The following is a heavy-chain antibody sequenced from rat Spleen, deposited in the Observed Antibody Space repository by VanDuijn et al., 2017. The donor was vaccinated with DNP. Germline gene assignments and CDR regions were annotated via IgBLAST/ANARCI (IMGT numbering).Heavy chain of an antibody. V-gene: IGHV5-25*01. CDR3: ALAGRGTMDA. Sequence: EVQLVESGGDLVQPGRSLKLSCAASGFTFSDYYMAWVRQVPGKGLEWLASITSNGGATYYLDSVKGRFTISRDNARDILYLQMNSLQTEDTAMYFCALAGRGTMDAWGQGTSVTVSS. D-gene: IGHD1-4*01. CDR2: ITSNGGAT. CDR1: GFTFSDYY. J-gene: IGHJ4*01.